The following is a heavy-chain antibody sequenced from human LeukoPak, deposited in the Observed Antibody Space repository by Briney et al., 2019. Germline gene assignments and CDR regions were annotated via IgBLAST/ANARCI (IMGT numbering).Heavy chain of an antibody. CDR1: ASGDDFSSHS. J-gene: IGHJ4*02. V-gene: IGHV3-48*01. CDR2: IHSSGNFI. Sequence: PGGSLGLSCRASASGDDFSSHSMNWVRQAPGKGLEWISYIHSSGNFIFDAASVKGRFTVSRDNARNSLYLQMNSLRVEDTAMYYCAREWNSRATFDYWGQGTLVTVSS. D-gene: IGHD1-1*01. CDR3: AREWNSRATFDY.